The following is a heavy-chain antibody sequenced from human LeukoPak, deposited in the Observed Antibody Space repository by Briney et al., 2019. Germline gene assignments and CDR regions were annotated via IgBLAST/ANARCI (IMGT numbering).Heavy chain of an antibody. CDR2: ISDTSSIT. CDR1: GFTFSGFG. CDR3: AKVIRGGYGMDA. Sequence: GGSLRLSCAASGFTFSGFGMIWVRQAPGKGLEWVSYISDTSSITYYADSVKGRFTISRDNAKNSLSLQLNSLRDEDTAVYFCAKVIRGGYGMDAWGQGTTVTVSS. J-gene: IGHJ6*02. D-gene: IGHD3-10*01. V-gene: IGHV3-48*02.